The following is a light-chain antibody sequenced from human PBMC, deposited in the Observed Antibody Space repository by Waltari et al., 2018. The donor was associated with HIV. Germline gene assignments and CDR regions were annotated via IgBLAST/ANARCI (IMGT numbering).Light chain of an antibody. Sequence: IQMTQSPSTLSASVGYRVTITCRASQSIGSWLAWYQQKPGKPPKLLIFRASSLESGVPSRFSGSGSGTEFSFTISSLQADDFATYYCQQYSTLGTFGQGTKVEIK. CDR3: QQYSTLGT. CDR2: RAS. V-gene: IGKV1-5*03. CDR1: QSIGSW. J-gene: IGKJ1*01.